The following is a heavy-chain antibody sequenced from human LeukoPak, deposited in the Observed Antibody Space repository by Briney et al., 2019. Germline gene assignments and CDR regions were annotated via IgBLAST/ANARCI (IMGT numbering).Heavy chain of an antibody. V-gene: IGHV4-59*08. J-gene: IGHJ4*02. D-gene: IGHD3-22*01. CDR2: IYYSGST. Sequence: SETLSLTCTVSGGSITSYYWGWFRQPPGKGLEWIGYIYYSGSTNYNPSLKSRVTISVDTSKNQFSLKLSSVTAADTAVYYCARGRYDTSGCPDDYWGQGTLVTVSS. CDR3: ARGRYDTSGCPDDY. CDR1: GGSITSYY.